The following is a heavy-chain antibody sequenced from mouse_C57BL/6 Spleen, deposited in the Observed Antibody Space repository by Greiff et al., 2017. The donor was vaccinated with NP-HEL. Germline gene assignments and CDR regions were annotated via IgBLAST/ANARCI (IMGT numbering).Heavy chain of an antibody. Sequence: VKLQESGPGLVQPSQSLSITCTVSGFSLTSYGVHWVRQPPGKGLEWLGVIWSGGSTDYNAAFISRLSISKDNSKSQVFFKMNSLQADDTAIYYCAKKGGGNYAMDYWGQGTSVTVSS. V-gene: IGHV2-4*01. D-gene: IGHD1-1*02. CDR1: GFSLTSYG. CDR3: AKKGGGNYAMDY. CDR2: IWSGGST. J-gene: IGHJ4*01.